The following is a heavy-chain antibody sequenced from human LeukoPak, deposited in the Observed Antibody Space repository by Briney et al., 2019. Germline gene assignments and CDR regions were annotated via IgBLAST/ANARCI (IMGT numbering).Heavy chain of an antibody. V-gene: IGHV1-2*02. CDR2: ISPDSGGT. D-gene: IGHD3-10*01. CDR1: GYTFTGYY. J-gene: IGHJ4*02. Sequence: ASVKVSCKASGYTFTGYYMHWVRQAPGQGLEWVGWISPDSGGTNSAQKFQGRVTMTRDTSISTAYMELNSLRSDDTAVYFCARGSLWYLDYWGQGNLVTVSS. CDR3: ARGSLWYLDY.